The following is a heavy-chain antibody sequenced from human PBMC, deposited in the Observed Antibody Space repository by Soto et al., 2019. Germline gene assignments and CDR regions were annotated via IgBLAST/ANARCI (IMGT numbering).Heavy chain of an antibody. Sequence: SETLSLTCAVYGGSFSGYYWSWIRQPPGKGLEWIGEINHSGSTNYNPSLKSRVTISVDTSKNQFSLKLSSVTTADTAVYYCARGVGFGYYYYHMDLWGQGTTVTVSS. CDR1: GGSFSGYY. CDR3: ARGVGFGYYYYHMDL. CDR2: INHSGST. V-gene: IGHV4-34*01. J-gene: IGHJ6*02. D-gene: IGHD3-10*01.